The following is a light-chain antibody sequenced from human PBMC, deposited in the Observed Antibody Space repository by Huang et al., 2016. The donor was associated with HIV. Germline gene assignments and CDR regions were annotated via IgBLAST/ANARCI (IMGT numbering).Light chain of an antibody. CDR2: DTS. CDR1: QDVSNY. CDR3: QLYDTLPPTHVA. V-gene: IGKV1-33*01. J-gene: IGKJ4*01. Sequence: DIQMTQSPSSLSASVGDSITITCQASQDVSNYLNWFQQKPGKAPNLLIYDTSNLESGVPSRFSGTGYGTDFTFTISSLQPEDIATYYCQLYDTLPPTHVAFGGGTRVEIK.